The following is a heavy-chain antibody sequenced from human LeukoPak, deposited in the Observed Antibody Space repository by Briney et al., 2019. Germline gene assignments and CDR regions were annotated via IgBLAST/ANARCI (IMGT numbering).Heavy chain of an antibody. J-gene: IGHJ4*02. D-gene: IGHD3-10*01. Sequence: SVNVSCKASGGTFSSYTISWVRQAPGQGLEWMGRIISILGIANKAQKCQGRATITADKSTSTAYMELSSLRSEDTAVYNCARGMRGVITSFDYWGQGTLVTVSS. CDR1: GGTFSSYT. CDR3: ARGMRGVITSFDY. V-gene: IGHV1-69*02. CDR2: IISILGIA.